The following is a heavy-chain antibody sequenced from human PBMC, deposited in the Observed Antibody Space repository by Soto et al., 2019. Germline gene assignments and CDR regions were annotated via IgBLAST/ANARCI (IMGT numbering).Heavy chain of an antibody. CDR2: ISTSGGRT. V-gene: IGHV3-23*01. CDR3: PERLGQLLTYGLDV. J-gene: IGHJ6*02. Sequence: VGSLRLSCAACGFTFSSYAMSWVRQAPGKWLEWVSFISTSGGRTYYANSVTGPFSISRYNAKNTLYLQMNSLKAEATATYYYPERLGQLLTYGLDVWGQGTTVTVSS. CDR1: GFTFSSYA. D-gene: IGHD3-16*01.